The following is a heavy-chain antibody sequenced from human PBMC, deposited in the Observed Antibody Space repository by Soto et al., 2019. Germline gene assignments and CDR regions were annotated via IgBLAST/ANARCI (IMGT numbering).Heavy chain of an antibody. CDR3: ATRLRGVAVAGTWFDP. D-gene: IGHD6-19*01. CDR2: IYYSGST. CDR1: GGSISSSSYY. V-gene: IGHV4-39*01. J-gene: IGHJ5*02. Sequence: SETLSLTCTVSGGSISSSSYYWGWIRQPPGKGLEWIGSIYYSGSTYYNPSLKSRVTISVDTSKNRFSLKLSSVTAADTAVYYCATRLRGVAVAGTWFDPWGQGTLVTVPQ.